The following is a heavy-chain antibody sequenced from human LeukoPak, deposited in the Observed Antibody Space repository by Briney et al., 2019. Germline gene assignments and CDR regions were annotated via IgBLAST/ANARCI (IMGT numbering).Heavy chain of an antibody. Sequence: SETLSLTCTVSGYSISSGYYWGWIRQPPGKGLEWIGSIYHSGSTHYNPSLKSRVTISVDTSKNQFSLKLSSVTAADTAVYYCARVTYSSGSFDYWGQGTLVTVSS. J-gene: IGHJ4*02. CDR2: IYHSGST. V-gene: IGHV4-38-2*02. D-gene: IGHD6-19*01. CDR3: ARVTYSSGSFDY. CDR1: GYSISSGYY.